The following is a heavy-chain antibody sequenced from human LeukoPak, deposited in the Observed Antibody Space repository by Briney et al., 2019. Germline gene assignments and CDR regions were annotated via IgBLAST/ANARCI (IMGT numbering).Heavy chain of an antibody. D-gene: IGHD2-21*02. Sequence: ASVKVSCKASGYTFTSYYTHWVRQAPGQGLEWMGIINPSGGSTSYAQKFQGRVTMTRDTSTSTVYMELSSLRSEDTAVYYCAREAYCGGDRPNDAFDIWGQGTMVTVSS. CDR2: INPSGGST. V-gene: IGHV1-46*01. J-gene: IGHJ3*02. CDR3: AREAYCGGDRPNDAFDI. CDR1: GYTFTSYY.